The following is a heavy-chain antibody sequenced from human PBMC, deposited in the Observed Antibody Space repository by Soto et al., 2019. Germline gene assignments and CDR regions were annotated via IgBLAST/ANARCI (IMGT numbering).Heavy chain of an antibody. V-gene: IGHV1-69*01. CDR3: ARDRGGRYYDFWSGYSN. CDR1: GGTFSSYA. Sequence: QVQLVQSGAEVKKPGSSVKVSCKASGGTFSSYAISWVRQAPGQGLEWMGGIIPIFGIANYAQKFQGRVTITADESTSTACMELSSLRSEDTAVYYCARDRGGRYYDFWSGYSNWGQGTLVTVSS. CDR2: IIPIFGIA. D-gene: IGHD3-3*01. J-gene: IGHJ4*02.